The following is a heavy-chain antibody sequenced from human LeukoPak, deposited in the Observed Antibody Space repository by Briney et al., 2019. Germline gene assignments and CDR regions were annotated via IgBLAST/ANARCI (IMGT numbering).Heavy chain of an antibody. CDR1: GGSISSGSYY. CDR2: IYTSGST. Sequence: SETLSLTCTVSGGSISSGSYYWSWIRQPAGKGLEWIGRIYTSGSTNYNPSLKSRVTISVDTSKNQFSLKLSSVTAADTAVYYCAGYDFWSGSTNAFDIWGQGTMVTVFS. D-gene: IGHD3-3*01. J-gene: IGHJ3*02. V-gene: IGHV4-61*02. CDR3: AGYDFWSGSTNAFDI.